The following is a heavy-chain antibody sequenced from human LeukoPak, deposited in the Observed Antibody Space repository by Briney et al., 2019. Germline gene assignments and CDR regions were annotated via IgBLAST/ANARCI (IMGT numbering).Heavy chain of an antibody. D-gene: IGHD6-13*01. V-gene: IGHV4-59*01. CDR2: IYYSGST. CDR3: ARAEAAVLDY. Sequence: SETLSLTCTVSGGSISSYYWRLIRQPPGKGLEWIGYIYYSGSTNYNPSLKSRVTISVDTSKNQFSLKLSSVTAADTAVYYCARAEAAVLDYWGQGTLVTVSS. J-gene: IGHJ4*02. CDR1: GGSISSYY.